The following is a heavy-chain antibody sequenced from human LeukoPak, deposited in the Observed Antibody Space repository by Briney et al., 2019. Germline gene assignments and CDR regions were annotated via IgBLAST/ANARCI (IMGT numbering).Heavy chain of an antibody. D-gene: IGHD4-17*01. J-gene: IGHJ4*02. CDR3: ARLDYGRIGY. Sequence: GGSLRLSCAASGFTFSSYAMNWVRQAPGKGLEWVSTISGSGGSTYYADSVKGRFTISRDNAKKSLFLQMNSLRAEDTAVYYCARLDYGRIGYWGQGTLVTVSS. CDR2: ISGSGGST. V-gene: IGHV3-23*01. CDR1: GFTFSSYA.